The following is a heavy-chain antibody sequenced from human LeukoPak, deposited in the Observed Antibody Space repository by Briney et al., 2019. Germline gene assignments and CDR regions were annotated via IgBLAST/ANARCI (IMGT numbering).Heavy chain of an antibody. CDR3: ARDKTPYYHDSSGYLI. J-gene: IGHJ4*02. Sequence: GGSLRLSCAASGFTFSSYEMNWVRQAPGKGLEWVSYISSSGSTIYYADSVKGRFTISRDNAKNSLYLQMNSLRAEDTAVYYCARDKTPYYHDSSGYLIWGQGTLVTVSS. CDR2: ISSSGSTI. CDR1: GFTFSSYE. D-gene: IGHD3-22*01. V-gene: IGHV3-48*03.